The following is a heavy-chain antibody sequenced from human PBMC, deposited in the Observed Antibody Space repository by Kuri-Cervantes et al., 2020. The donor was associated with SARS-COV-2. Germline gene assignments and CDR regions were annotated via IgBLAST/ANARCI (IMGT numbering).Heavy chain of an antibody. Sequence: GSLRLSCTVSGGSVSSSSYYWGWIRQPPGKGLEWIGSIYYGGSTYYNPSLKSRVTISVDTSKNQFSLKLSSVTAADTAVYYCARRNSPYSSSSYYFDYWGQGTLVTVSS. CDR1: GGSVSSSSYY. V-gene: IGHV4-39*01. CDR3: ARRNSPYSSSSYYFDY. J-gene: IGHJ4*02. CDR2: IYYGGST. D-gene: IGHD6-13*01.